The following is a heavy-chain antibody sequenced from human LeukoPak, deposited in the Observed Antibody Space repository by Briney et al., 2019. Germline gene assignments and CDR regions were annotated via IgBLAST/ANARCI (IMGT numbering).Heavy chain of an antibody. CDR2: ISGSGGST. J-gene: IGHJ3*02. CDR1: GFTFSSYG. Sequence: GGSLRLSCAASGFTFSSYGMSWVRQAPGKGLEWVSAISGSGGSTYYADSVKGRFTISRDNSKNTLYLQMNSLRAEDTAVYYCAKDPTDDYVWGSYRDRSGLDAFDIWGQGTMVTVSS. V-gene: IGHV3-23*01. D-gene: IGHD3-16*02. CDR3: AKDPTDDYVWGSYRDRSGLDAFDI.